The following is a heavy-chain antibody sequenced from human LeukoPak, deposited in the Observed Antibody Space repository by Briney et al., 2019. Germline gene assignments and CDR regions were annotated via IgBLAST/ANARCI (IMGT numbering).Heavy chain of an antibody. CDR3: AGSITGTYYYYYMDV. J-gene: IGHJ6*03. CDR2: ISAYNGNT. D-gene: IGHD1-7*01. V-gene: IGHV1-18*01. CDR1: GYTFTSYG. Sequence: ASVKVSCKASGYTFTSYGISWVRQAPGQGLEWMGWISAYNGNTNYAQKLQGRVTMTTDTSTSTAYMELRSLRSDDTAVYYCAGSITGTYYYYYMDVRGKGTTVTVSS.